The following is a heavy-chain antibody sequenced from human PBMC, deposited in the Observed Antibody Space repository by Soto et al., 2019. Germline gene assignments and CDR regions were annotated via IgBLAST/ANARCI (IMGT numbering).Heavy chain of an antibody. CDR2: VNPNTGLT. Sequence: GASVKVSCTASGYTFTSLYLNWVRQAPGQGLEWMGWVNPNTGLTKYTQKFQDKVIMTKDTSINTAYMELSGLTSDDTAVYYCTTLRLDPWGQGTLVTVSS. J-gene: IGHJ5*02. V-gene: IGHV1-2*02. CDR1: GYTFTSLY. D-gene: IGHD3-9*01. CDR3: TTLRLDP.